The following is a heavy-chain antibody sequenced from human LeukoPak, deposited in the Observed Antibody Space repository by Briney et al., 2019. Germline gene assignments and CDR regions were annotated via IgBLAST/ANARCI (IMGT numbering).Heavy chain of an antibody. CDR3: ARPSGSYLATDY. V-gene: IGHV4-39*01. CDR1: GGSFSSYY. CDR2: IYYSGST. Sequence: PSETLSLTCAVYGGSFSSYYWGWIRQPPGKGLEWIGSIYYSGSTYYNPSLKSRVTISVDTSKNQFSLKLSSVTAADTAVCYCARPSGSYLATDYWGQGTLVTVSS. J-gene: IGHJ4*02. D-gene: IGHD1-26*01.